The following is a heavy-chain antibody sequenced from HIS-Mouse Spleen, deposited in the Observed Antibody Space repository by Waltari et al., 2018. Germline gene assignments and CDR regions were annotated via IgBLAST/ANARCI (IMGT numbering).Heavy chain of an antibody. Sequence: QLQLQESGPGLVKPSETLSLTCTVSGGSISSSSYYWGWVRQPPGKGREWIGSFDYSMRTCYNRTLKSRVTISVDTSKNQVSLKLSSVTAADTAVYYCAREIPYSSSWYDWYFDLWGRGTLVTVSS. CDR2: FDYSMRT. J-gene: IGHJ2*01. V-gene: IGHV4-39*07. CDR3: AREIPYSSSWYDWYFDL. CDR1: GGSISSSSYY. D-gene: IGHD6-13*01.